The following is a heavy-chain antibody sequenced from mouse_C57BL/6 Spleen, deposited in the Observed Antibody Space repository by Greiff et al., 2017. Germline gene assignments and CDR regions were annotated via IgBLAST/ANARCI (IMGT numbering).Heavy chain of an antibody. Sequence: VQLQQSGPGLVKPSQSLSLTCSVTGYSITSGYYWYWIRPFPGNKLELLGYISYDGSNNYNPSLNNRISITRDTSKNQFFLKLNSVTTEDTATYYCASDGYYLYYEAMDYWGQGTSVTVSS. J-gene: IGHJ4*01. D-gene: IGHD2-3*01. CDR2: ISYDGSN. CDR1: GYSITSGYY. CDR3: ASDGYYLYYEAMDY. V-gene: IGHV3-6*01.